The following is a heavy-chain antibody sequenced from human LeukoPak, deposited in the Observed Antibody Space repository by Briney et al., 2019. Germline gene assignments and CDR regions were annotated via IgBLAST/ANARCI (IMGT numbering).Heavy chain of an antibody. CDR3: ARGQTSTTRHFDY. D-gene: IGHD1-1*01. CDR1: GFSFSSYG. CDR2: ISDDSSDT. V-gene: IGHV3-23*01. Sequence: GGSQTLSCVGSGFSFSSYGMSWVRQAPGKGLEWVSIISDDSSDTHYSDSLKGRFTISRDNSWKTLSLQMNSLRVEDTAVYYCARGQTSTTRHFDYWGQGTVVTVSS. J-gene: IGHJ4*02.